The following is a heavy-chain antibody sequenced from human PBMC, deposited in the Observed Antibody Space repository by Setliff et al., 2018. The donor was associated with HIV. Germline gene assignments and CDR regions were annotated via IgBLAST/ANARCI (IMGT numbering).Heavy chain of an antibody. J-gene: IGHJ5*02. CDR2: IYTNTGGT. D-gene: IGHD3-10*01. Sequence: ASVKVSCKTFGYRFTDFYVNWVRQAPGQGLEWMGWIYTNTGGTNYAQKFKGRVTMTSDTSISTAYMELSMLRSDDTAVYYCARRIDDSGSLPYKNWFDTWGQGSLVTVSS. V-gene: IGHV1-2*02. CDR1: GYRFTDFY. CDR3: ARRIDDSGSLPYKNWFDT.